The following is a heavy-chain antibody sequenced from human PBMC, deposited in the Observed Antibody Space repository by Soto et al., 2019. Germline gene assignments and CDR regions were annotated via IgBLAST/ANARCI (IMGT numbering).Heavy chain of an antibody. CDR1: GDSVSSNTAA. CDR2: TYYRSRSYN. CDR3: AGTTSLQWYYMDV. Sequence: QLQQSGPGLVQPSQTLSLTCVISGDSVSSNTAAWNWIRQSPSGGLEWLGRTYYRSRSYNDYAGSARGRITINPDTSENQLSLPCYSVTPEDTAVYYWAGTTSLQWYYMDVCGRGTTVTVSS. V-gene: IGHV6-1*01. J-gene: IGHJ6*03. D-gene: IGHD1-7*01.